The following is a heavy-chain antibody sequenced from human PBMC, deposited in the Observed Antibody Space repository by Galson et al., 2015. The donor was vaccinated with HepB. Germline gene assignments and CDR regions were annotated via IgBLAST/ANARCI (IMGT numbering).Heavy chain of an antibody. Sequence: SVKVSCKASGYTFTSNGISWVRQAPGQGLEWMGWISTRSGNTNYAQRLQGRDTMTTDTSTSTAYMESRRLRSDDTAIYYCVRDRLHSFDYWGQGTLVTVSS. CDR3: VRDRLHSFDY. CDR2: ISTRSGNT. J-gene: IGHJ4*02. CDR1: GYTFTSNG. V-gene: IGHV1-18*04.